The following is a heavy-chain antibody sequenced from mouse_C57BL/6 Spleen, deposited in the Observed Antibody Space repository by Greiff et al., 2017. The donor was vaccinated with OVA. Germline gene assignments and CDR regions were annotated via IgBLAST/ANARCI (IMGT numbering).Heavy chain of an antibody. D-gene: IGHD2-4*01. V-gene: IGHV5-4*01. CDR1: GFTFSSYA. Sequence: EVQLQQSGGGLVKPGGSLKLSCAASGFTFSSYAMSWVRQTPEKRLAWVATISDGGSYTYYPDNVKGRFTISSDNAKNNLYLQMSHLKSEDTAMYYCARVYYDFYGGFAYWGQGTLVTVSA. CDR3: ARVYYDFYGGFAY. J-gene: IGHJ3*01. CDR2: ISDGGSYT.